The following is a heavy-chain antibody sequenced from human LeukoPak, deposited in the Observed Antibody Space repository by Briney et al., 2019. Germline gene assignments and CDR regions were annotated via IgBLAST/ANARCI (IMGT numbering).Heavy chain of an antibody. D-gene: IGHD5-12*01. V-gene: IGHV3-13*04. CDR3: ARGAYIGFDV. CDR2: IGKAGDT. Sequence: GGSLRLSCAASGLTFSTFDMHWVRQATGKGLEWVAGIGKAGDTYYAGYVKGRFSISRENAKNSLYLQMYSLRTGDTAVYYCARGAYIGFDVWGQRTMVTFS. J-gene: IGHJ3*01. CDR1: GLTFSTFD.